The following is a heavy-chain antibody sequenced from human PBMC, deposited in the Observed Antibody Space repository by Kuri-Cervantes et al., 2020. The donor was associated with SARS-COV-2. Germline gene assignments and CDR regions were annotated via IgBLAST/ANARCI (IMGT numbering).Heavy chain of an antibody. Sequence: SETLSLTCAISGDSVSSNSAAWNRIRQSPSRGLEWLGRTYYRSKWYNDYAVSVKNRITINPDTSKNQFSLQLNSVTPEDTAVYYCARSAGVGGAFDIWGQGTMVTVSS. D-gene: IGHD2-8*01. J-gene: IGHJ3*02. CDR2: TYYRSKWYN. CDR1: GDSVSSNSAA. V-gene: IGHV6-1*01. CDR3: ARSAGVGGAFDI.